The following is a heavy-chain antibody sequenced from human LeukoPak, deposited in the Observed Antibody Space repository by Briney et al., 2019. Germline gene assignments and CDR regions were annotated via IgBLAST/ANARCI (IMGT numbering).Heavy chain of an antibody. Sequence: SETLSLTCTVSGDSIRSSSYYWGWIHQPPGKGLEWIGSIYYSGITYDNPSLKSRVTISVDTSKNHFSLKLTSVTAADTAVYYCASDDYGDLVNAFDIWGQGTMVTVSS. J-gene: IGHJ3*02. V-gene: IGHV4-39*02. D-gene: IGHD4-17*01. CDR3: ASDDYGDLVNAFDI. CDR1: GDSIRSSSYY. CDR2: IYYSGIT.